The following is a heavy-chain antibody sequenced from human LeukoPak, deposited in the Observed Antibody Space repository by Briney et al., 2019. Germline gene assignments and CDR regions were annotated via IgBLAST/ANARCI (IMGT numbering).Heavy chain of an antibody. V-gene: IGHV3-30*03. D-gene: IGHD2-2*01. CDR2: ISHEGSEK. Sequence: PGGSLRLSCTASGFTFSSSGMHWVRQAPGTGLEWVAFISHEGSEKYYADSVKGRFTISRDNAKNALYLQMNSLRDEDTAVYYCARDLSYCSSTSCYLWGDYYYYGMDVWGQGTTVTVSS. CDR1: GFTFSSSG. CDR3: ARDLSYCSSTSCYLWGDYYYYGMDV. J-gene: IGHJ6*02.